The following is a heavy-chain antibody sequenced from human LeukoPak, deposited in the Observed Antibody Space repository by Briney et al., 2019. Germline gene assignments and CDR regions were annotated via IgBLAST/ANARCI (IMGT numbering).Heavy chain of an antibody. CDR3: AKALKGGRTSCPDY. CDR1: GFTFDDYA. Sequence: GGSLRLSCAASGFTFDDYAMHWVRQAPGKGLEWVSGISWNSGSIGYADPVKGRFTISRDNAKNSLYLQMNSLRAEDTALYYCAKALKGGRTSCPDYWGQGTLVTVSS. CDR2: ISWNSGSI. V-gene: IGHV3-9*01. J-gene: IGHJ4*02. D-gene: IGHD2-2*01.